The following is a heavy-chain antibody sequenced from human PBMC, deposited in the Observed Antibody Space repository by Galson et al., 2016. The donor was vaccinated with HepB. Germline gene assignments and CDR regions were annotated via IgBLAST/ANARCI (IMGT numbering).Heavy chain of an antibody. CDR1: GYTFTIYW. J-gene: IGHJ4*02. Sequence: QSGAEVKKPGESLKISCKASGYTFTIYWIGWVRQMPGKGLEWMGIINPDDSDTIYSPSFQGQVTMSADKSINTAYLQWGSLEASDSAMYFCARLLRSGYNLFPFDYWGQGTLLTVSS. CDR2: INPDDSDT. D-gene: IGHD5-24*01. V-gene: IGHV5-51*01. CDR3: ARLLRSGYNLFPFDY.